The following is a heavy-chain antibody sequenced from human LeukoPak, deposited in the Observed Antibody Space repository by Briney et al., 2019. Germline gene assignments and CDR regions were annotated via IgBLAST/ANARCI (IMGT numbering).Heavy chain of an antibody. J-gene: IGHJ4*02. D-gene: IGHD4-23*01. V-gene: IGHV3-30*02. Sequence: GGSLRLSCAASGFTFSSYGMHWVRQAPGKGLEWVAFIRYDGSNKYYADSVKGRFTISRDNSKNTLYLQMNSLRAEDTAVYYCAKADATVVSHFDYWGQGALVTVSS. CDR1: GFTFSSYG. CDR2: IRYDGSNK. CDR3: AKADATVVSHFDY.